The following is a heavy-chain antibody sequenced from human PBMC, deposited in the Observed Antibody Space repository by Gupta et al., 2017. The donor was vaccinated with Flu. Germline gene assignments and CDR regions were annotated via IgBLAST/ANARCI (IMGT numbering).Heavy chain of an antibody. CDR1: DDHA. CDR2: ISWNSGSV. CDR3: VKDSLSSSWSLFDY. Sequence: DDHAMHWVRLAPGKGLEWVSGISWNSGSVGYADSVKGRFTISRDNAKKSLYLQMDSLRTEDTAFYYCVKDSLSSSWSLFDYWGQGTLVTVSS. V-gene: IGHV3-9*01. J-gene: IGHJ4*02. D-gene: IGHD6-13*01.